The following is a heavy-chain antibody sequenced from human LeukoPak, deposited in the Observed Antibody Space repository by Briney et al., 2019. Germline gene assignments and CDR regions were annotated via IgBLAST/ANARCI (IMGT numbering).Heavy chain of an antibody. V-gene: IGHV1-69*05. Sequence: SVKVSCKASGGTFSSYAISWVLQAPRQGLEWMRRIIPIFGTANYTQKFQGRVTITTDESTSTAYMELSSLRSEDTAVYYCARVEQDLRFAFDIWGQGTMVTVSS. CDR1: GGTFSSYA. CDR3: ARVEQDLRFAFDI. J-gene: IGHJ3*02. D-gene: IGHD1/OR15-1a*01. CDR2: IIPIFGTA.